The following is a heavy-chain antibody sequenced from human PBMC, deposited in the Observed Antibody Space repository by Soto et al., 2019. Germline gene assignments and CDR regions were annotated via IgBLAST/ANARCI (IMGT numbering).Heavy chain of an antibody. CDR3: ARDAAVPGETDRFDY. D-gene: IGHD6-19*01. CDR2: VYHNGLT. V-gene: IGHV4-4*02. Sequence: KPSETLSLTCAVSGDSIVRNVWWSFVRQPPGKGLEWIGEVYHNGLTDYNPSLKGRVTMSADTSKNQFSLNVTSVTAADTAMYYCARDAAVPGETDRFDYWGQGTLVTVSS. J-gene: IGHJ4*02. CDR1: GDSIVRNVW.